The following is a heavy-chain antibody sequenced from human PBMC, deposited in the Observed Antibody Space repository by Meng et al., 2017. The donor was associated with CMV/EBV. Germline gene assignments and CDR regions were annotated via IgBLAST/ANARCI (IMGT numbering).Heavy chain of an antibody. V-gene: IGHV1-24*01. CDR1: GYTLTELS. CDR3: ATATGYYYGMDV. Sequence: ASVKVSCKVSGYTLTELSMHWVRQAPGKGLEWMGGFDPEDGETIYAQKFQGRVTMSEDTSTDTAYMELSSLRSEDTAVYYCATATGYYYGMDVWGQGTTVTVSS. CDR2: FDPEDGET. J-gene: IGHJ6*02.